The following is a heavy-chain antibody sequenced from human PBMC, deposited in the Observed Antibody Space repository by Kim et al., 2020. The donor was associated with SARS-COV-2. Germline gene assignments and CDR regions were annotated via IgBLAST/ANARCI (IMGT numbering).Heavy chain of an antibody. CDR3: ARGLQRGSYYHH. CDR2: INHSGST. D-gene: IGHD3-16*01. J-gene: IGHJ1*01. CDR1: GGSFSGYY. Sequence: GSLRLSCAFYGGSFSGYYWSWIRQPPGKGLEWIGEINHSGSTNYNPSLKSRVTISEDTSKNQFSLKLSSVTAADTAMYYCARGLQRGSYYHHWGQGTLVTVSS. V-gene: IGHV4-34*01.